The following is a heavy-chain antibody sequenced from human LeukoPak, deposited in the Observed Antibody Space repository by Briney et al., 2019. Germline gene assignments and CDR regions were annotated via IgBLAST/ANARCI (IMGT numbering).Heavy chain of an antibody. CDR2: IYYSGNT. D-gene: IGHD1-1*01. Sequence: KPSETLSLTCSVSGGSISNYYWTWIRQPPGKGLEWIGYIYYSGNTNYNPSLKSRVTISLDTSKNQLSLKLTSVTAADTAVYYCARCPRGTSVGMDVWGQGTTVTVSS. CDR1: GGSISNYY. CDR3: ARCPRGTSVGMDV. V-gene: IGHV4-59*08. J-gene: IGHJ6*02.